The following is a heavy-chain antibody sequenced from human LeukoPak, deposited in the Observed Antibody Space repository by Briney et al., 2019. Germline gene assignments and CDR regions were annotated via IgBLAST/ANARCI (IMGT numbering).Heavy chain of an antibody. CDR2: ISDSGYST. V-gene: IGHV3-23*01. D-gene: IGHD2-15*01. CDR3: ARDPRYCTGGSCSH. Sequence: GGSLRLSCAPSGFTFSSYVMSWVRQAPGEGLEWVSCISDSGYSTYYADSVKGRFTISRDNSKNTLYLQMNSLRAEDTAVYYCARDPRYCTGGSCSHWGQGTLVTVSS. CDR1: GFTFSSYV. J-gene: IGHJ4*02.